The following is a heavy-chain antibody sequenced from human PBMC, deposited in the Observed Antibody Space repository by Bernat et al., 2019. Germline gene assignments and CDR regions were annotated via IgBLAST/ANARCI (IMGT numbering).Heavy chain of an antibody. D-gene: IGHD3-22*01. Sequence: EVQLVESGGGLVQPGGSLRLSCVASGFTFSSYDMHWVRQATGKGLEWVSAIGTAGDTYYPGSVKGRFTISRENAKNSLYLQMNSLRAGDTAVYYCARVPHYDSSGYYRKSKSLYFDLWGRGTLVTVSS. CDR3: ARVPHYDSSGYYRKSKSLYFDL. CDR1: GFTFSSYD. J-gene: IGHJ2*01. CDR2: IGTAGDT. V-gene: IGHV3-13*01.